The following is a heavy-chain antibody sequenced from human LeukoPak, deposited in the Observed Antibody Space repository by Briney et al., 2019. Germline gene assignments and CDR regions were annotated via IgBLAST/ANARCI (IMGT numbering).Heavy chain of an antibody. V-gene: IGHV1-46*01. Sequence: GASVKVSCKASGYTFTSYYMHWVRQAPGQGLEWMGIINPSGGSTSYAQKLQGRVTMTRDTSTSTVYMELSSLRSENTAVYYCASTERGMLFYYWGQGTLVTVSS. D-gene: IGHD7-27*01. CDR1: GYTFTSYY. CDR3: ASTERGMLFYY. J-gene: IGHJ4*02. CDR2: INPSGGST.